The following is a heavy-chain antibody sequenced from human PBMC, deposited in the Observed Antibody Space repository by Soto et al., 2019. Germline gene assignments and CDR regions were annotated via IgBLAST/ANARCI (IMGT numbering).Heavy chain of an antibody. CDR3: ARHVPYCSDTSHCAYGMDV. CDR1: GGSISSYY. D-gene: IGHD2-2*01. CDR2: IYYSGST. Sequence: SETLSLTCTVSGGSISSYYWSWIRQPPGKGLEWIGYIYYSGSTNYNPSLKSRVTISVDTSKNQFSLKLSSVPAADTAVYYCARHVPYCSDTSHCAYGMDVWGQGPTVTVSS. V-gene: IGHV4-59*08. J-gene: IGHJ6*02.